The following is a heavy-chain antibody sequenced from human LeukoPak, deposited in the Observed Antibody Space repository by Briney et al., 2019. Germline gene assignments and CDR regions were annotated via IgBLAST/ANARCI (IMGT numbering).Heavy chain of an antibody. J-gene: IGHJ4*02. Sequence: GGSLRLSCAASGFIFDDYAMHWVRQAPGKGLEWVSGISWNSGSIGYADSVKGRFTISRDNAKNSLYVEMNSLRAEDTALYYCAKDAGGGVDYWGQGTLVIVSS. D-gene: IGHD3-10*01. V-gene: IGHV3-9*01. CDR1: GFIFDDYA. CDR2: ISWNSGSI. CDR3: AKDAGGGVDY.